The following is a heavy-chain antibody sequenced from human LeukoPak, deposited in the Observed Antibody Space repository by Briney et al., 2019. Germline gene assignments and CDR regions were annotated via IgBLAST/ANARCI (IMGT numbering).Heavy chain of an antibody. J-gene: IGHJ4*02. D-gene: IGHD3-10*01. V-gene: IGHV4-39*07. CDR1: GGSISSTSYY. CDR2: INHSGYT. Sequence: SETLSLTCTVSGGSISSTSYYWGWIRQPPGKGLEWIGEINHSGYTNYNPSVQSRVTISVDTSKTQFSLKLSSVTAADTAVYYCARAWFGELYDYWGQGTLVTVSS. CDR3: ARAWFGELYDY.